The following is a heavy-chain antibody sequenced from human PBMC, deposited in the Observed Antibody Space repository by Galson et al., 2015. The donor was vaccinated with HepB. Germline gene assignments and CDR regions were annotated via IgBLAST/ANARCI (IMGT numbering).Heavy chain of an antibody. D-gene: IGHD4-11*01. J-gene: IGHJ6*02. CDR3: ARERTAAYDYSNYEGLYYYYGMDV. CDR2: ISWNSGSI. Sequence: SLRLSCAASGFTFDDYAMHWVRHAPGKGLEWVSGISWNSGSIGYADSVKGRFTISRDNAKNSLYLQMNSLRAEDTAVYYCARERTAAYDYSNYEGLYYYYGMDVWGQGTTVTVSS. V-gene: IGHV3-9*01. CDR1: GFTFDDYA.